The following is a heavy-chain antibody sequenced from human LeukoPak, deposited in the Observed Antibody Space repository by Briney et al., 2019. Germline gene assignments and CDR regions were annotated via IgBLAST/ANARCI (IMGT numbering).Heavy chain of an antibody. CDR1: GFTFSSYS. D-gene: IGHD3-10*01. J-gene: IGHJ4*02. CDR3: ARDRRAPTFSYGSGSFDY. Sequence: PGGSLRLSCAASGFTFSSYSMTWVHQAPGKGLEGVSYISSSSSTIYYAHSVKGRFTISRDNAKNSLYLQMNSLRAEDTAVYYCARDRRAPTFSYGSGSFDYWGQGTLVTVSS. V-gene: IGHV3-48*04. CDR2: ISSSSSTI.